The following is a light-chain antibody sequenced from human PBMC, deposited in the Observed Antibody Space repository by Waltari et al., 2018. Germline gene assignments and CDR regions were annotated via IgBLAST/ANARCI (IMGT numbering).Light chain of an antibody. CDR2: DDG. CDR3: QVWDSGSNHYV. J-gene: IGLJ1*01. CDR1: KIGSKN. Sequence: SYELTQPPSVSVAPGQTARIPCDGEKIGSKNVHWYQHKPGQAPVLVVYDDGDRPSGIPERFSGSNSRNTAALTISRVDAGDEAEYYCQVWDSGSNHYVFGTVTKVTVL. V-gene: IGLV3-21*02.